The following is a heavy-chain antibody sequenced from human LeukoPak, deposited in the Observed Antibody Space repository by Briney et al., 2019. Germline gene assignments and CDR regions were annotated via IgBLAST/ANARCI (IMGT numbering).Heavy chain of an antibody. CDR1: GYTFTSYG. CDR3: ARDRERVVATMGYY. J-gene: IGHJ4*02. V-gene: IGHV1-18*01. Sequence: ASVKVSCKASGYTFTSYGISWVRQAPGQGLEWMGWISAYNGNTNYAQKHQGRVTMTTGTSTSTAYMGLRSLRSDDTAVYYCARDRERVVATMGYYWGQGTLVTVSS. CDR2: ISAYNGNT. D-gene: IGHD5-12*01.